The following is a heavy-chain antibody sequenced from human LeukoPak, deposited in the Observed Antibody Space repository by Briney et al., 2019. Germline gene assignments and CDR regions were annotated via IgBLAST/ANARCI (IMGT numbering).Heavy chain of an antibody. CDR3: ARTSSSWLRGEGTFDY. CDR1: GFTFSSYS. V-gene: IGHV3-21*01. J-gene: IGHJ4*02. Sequence: PGGSLRLSCAASGFTFSSYSMNWVRQAPGKGLEWVSSISDSSSSRYYADSVKGRFTISRDNAKNSLYLQMNSLRAEDMAVYYCARTSSSWLRGEGTFDYWGQGTLVTVSS. CDR2: ISDSSSSR. D-gene: IGHD6-13*01.